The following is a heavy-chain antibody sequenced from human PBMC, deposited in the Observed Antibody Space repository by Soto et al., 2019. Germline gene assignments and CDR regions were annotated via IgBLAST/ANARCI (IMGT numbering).Heavy chain of an antibody. J-gene: IGHJ3*02. D-gene: IGHD2-8*02. Sequence: GSSLRLSCAPSGFICSSYDMSCVRDAPGKGLEWVSTILVDGRTFYVDSVKGRFTISRDSSQNTVYLQMNSLTAGDTALYYWANATATGGGAFEICGDGTIFTV. CDR3: ANATATGGGAFEI. V-gene: IGHV3-23*01. CDR1: GFICSSYD. CDR2: ILVDGRT.